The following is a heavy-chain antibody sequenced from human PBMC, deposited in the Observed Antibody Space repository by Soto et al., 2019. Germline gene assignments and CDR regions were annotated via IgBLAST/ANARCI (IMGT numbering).Heavy chain of an antibody. CDR2: ISAYNGNT. CDR1: GYTFTSYG. V-gene: IGHV1-18*01. CDR3: ARDLALFIAASGPQGDY. Sequence: QVQLVQSGAEVKKPGASVKVSCKASGYTFTSYGISWVRQAPGQGLEWMGWISAYNGNTNYAQKLQGRFTMTTDTSTSTAYMELRSLRSDDTAVYYCARDLALFIAASGPQGDYWGQGTLVTVSS. D-gene: IGHD6-13*01. J-gene: IGHJ4*02.